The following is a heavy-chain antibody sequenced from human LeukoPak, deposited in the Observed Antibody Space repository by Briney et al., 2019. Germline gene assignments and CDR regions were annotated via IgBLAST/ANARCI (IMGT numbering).Heavy chain of an antibody. D-gene: IGHD2-2*02. V-gene: IGHV3-30*19. CDR1: GFTFSSYG. CDR2: ISFDGSDK. CDR3: ARAQLEYCSTTSCYIFDS. J-gene: IGHJ4*02. Sequence: GGSLRLSCAASGFTFSSYGMHWVRQAPGKGLEWVAVISFDGSDKYYADSVKGRFTISTDISKNTLYLEMNSLRADDTAMYYCARAQLEYCSTTSCYIFDSWGQGTLVTVSS.